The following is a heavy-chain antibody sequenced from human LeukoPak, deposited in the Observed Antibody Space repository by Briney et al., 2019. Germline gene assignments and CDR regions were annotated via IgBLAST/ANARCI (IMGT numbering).Heavy chain of an antibody. D-gene: IGHD4-17*01. CDR2: ISTSGDFT. Sequence: GGSLRPSCATSGFTFSSYAMNWVRQAPGKGLECVSFISTSGDFTYYAASVKGLFTVSRDNSKNTLYLQMSGLRAEDTALYYCTTEVPNGDLRFDYWGQGTLVTVSS. CDR3: TTEVPNGDLRFDY. J-gene: IGHJ4*02. V-gene: IGHV3-23*01. CDR1: GFTFSSYA.